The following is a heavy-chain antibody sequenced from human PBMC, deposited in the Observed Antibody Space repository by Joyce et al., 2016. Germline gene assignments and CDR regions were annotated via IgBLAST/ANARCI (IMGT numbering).Heavy chain of an antibody. V-gene: IGHV3-7*01. CDR3: AREARMQLTYYYFGLDV. D-gene: IGHD5-18*01. CDR1: GFMFSSYW. CDR2: INQDGSEK. Sequence: EVQLVESGGRLVQPGGSLRLSCAASGFMFSSYWMIWVRQAPGKGLECVANINQDGSEKNYVDSVKGRFTISRDNAKKSLYLQMNSLRAEDTAVYYCAREARMQLTYYYFGLDVWGQGTTVVVSS. J-gene: IGHJ6*02.